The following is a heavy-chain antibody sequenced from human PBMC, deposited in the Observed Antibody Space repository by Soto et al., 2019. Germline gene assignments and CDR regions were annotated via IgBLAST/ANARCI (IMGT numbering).Heavy chain of an antibody. CDR3: ARVGGAVFDAFDI. CDR2: TFYRSKWYS. Sequence: SQTLSLTCAISGDSVSSNSAAWNWIRQSPSRGLEWLGRTFYRSKWYSDYAVSVKSQVTINPDTSKNQSSLQLNSVTPEDTAVYYCARVGGAVFDAFDIWGQGTMVTVSS. J-gene: IGHJ3*02. V-gene: IGHV6-1*01. D-gene: IGHD2-21*01. CDR1: GDSVSSNSAA.